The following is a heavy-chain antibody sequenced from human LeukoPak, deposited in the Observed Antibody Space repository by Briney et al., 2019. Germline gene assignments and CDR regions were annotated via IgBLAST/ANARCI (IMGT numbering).Heavy chain of an antibody. CDR1: EFTLSIYA. CDR3: AKDTTYYYDSSGYRMFDY. Sequence: PGGSLSLFCAPSEFTLSIYAMSWARHAPGKGLEWVPAISGSGDSTYYEYSVKGRFTISIDNSENTLYLQMNSLSAEDTAVYYCAKDTTYYYDSSGYRMFDYWGQGTLVTVSS. D-gene: IGHD3-22*01. J-gene: IGHJ4*02. CDR2: ISGSGDST. V-gene: IGHV3-23*01.